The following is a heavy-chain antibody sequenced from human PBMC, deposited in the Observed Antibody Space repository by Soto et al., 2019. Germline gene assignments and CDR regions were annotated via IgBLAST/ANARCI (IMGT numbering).Heavy chain of an antibody. CDR2: ISSSSSYI. V-gene: IGHV3-21*04. Sequence: GGSLRLSCAASGFTFSSYSMNWVRQAPGKGLEWVSSISSSSSYIYYADSVKGRFTISRDNSKNTLYLQMNSLRAEDTAVYYCAKVIRGSSSWFYYYYGMDVWGQGTTVTVSS. D-gene: IGHD6-13*01. J-gene: IGHJ6*02. CDR1: GFTFSSYS. CDR3: AKVIRGSSSWFYYYYGMDV.